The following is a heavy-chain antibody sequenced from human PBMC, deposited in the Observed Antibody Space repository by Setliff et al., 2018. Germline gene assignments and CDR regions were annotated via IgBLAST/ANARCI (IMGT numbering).Heavy chain of an antibody. CDR2: IYTTGNT. CDR1: GGSIGSYY. J-gene: IGHJ6*03. D-gene: IGHD2-15*01. Sequence: SETLSLTCTVSGGSIGSYYWTWIRQPAGRGLEWIGRIYTTGNTNFNPSLNSRVTMSLDKSKNQFSLKLSSVTAADSAVYFCARVRIVPYCMDVWCKGTTVTVSS. V-gene: IGHV4-4*07. CDR3: ARVRIVPYCMDV.